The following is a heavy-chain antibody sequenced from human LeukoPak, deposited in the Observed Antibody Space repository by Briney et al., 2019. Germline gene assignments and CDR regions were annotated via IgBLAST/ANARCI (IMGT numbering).Heavy chain of an antibody. CDR3: ASPFH. J-gene: IGHJ4*02. V-gene: IGHV4-38-2*01. CDR1: GYSISSGYY. CDR2: IYHSGST. Sequence: PSETLSLPCAVSGYSISSGYYWGWIRQPPGKGLEWIGSIYHSGSTYYNPSLKSRVTISVDTSNNQFSLKLSSVTAADTALYYCASPFHWGQGTLVTVSS.